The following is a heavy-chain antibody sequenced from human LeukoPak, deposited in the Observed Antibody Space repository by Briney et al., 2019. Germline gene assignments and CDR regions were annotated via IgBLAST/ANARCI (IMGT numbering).Heavy chain of an antibody. Sequence: GESLRISCKGSGYSFTNYWITWVRQMPGKGLEWMGMIDPSDSYTNYSPSFQGHVTISADKSITIGYLQWSSLKASDTAMYYCARTRGYSYGPPFDFWGQGTLVTVSS. CDR3: ARTRGYSYGPPFDF. CDR1: GYSFTNYW. D-gene: IGHD5-18*01. J-gene: IGHJ4*02. CDR2: IDPSDSYT. V-gene: IGHV5-10-1*01.